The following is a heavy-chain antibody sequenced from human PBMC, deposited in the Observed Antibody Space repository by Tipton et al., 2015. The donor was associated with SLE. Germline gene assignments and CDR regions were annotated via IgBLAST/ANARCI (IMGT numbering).Heavy chain of an antibody. J-gene: IGHJ6*02. CDR1: GGSITSGSYY. CDR3: ARRLGTPYYFYALDV. D-gene: IGHD6-25*01. CDR2: VYATGST. V-gene: IGHV4-61*02. Sequence: LRLSCTVSGGSITSGSYYWSWIRQPAGKGLEWIGRVYATGSTYYNPSLKSRVTMSLDTSKNQVSLKLSSVTAADTALYYCARRLGTPYYFYALDVWGQGTTVTVSS.